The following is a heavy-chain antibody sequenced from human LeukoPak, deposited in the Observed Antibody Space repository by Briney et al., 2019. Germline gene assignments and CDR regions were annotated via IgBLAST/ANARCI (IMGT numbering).Heavy chain of an antibody. V-gene: IGHV3-21*01. Sequence: GGSLRLSCAASGFTFSSYSMNWVRQAPGKGLEWVSSISSSSSYIYYADSVKGRFTISRDNAKNSLYLQMNSLRAEDTAVYYCAREARTYYYDSSGHDAFDIWGQGTMVTVSS. D-gene: IGHD3-22*01. CDR2: ISSSSSYI. CDR1: GFTFSSYS. J-gene: IGHJ3*02. CDR3: AREARTYYYDSSGHDAFDI.